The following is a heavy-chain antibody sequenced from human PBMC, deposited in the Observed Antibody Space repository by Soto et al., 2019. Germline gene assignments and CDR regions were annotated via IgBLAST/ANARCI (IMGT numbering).Heavy chain of an antibody. J-gene: IGHJ4*02. CDR2: IYYSGST. V-gene: IGHV4-39*01. D-gene: IGHD6-13*01. Sequence: TSETLSLTCAVSGDSIRSTCYYWVWIRQPPGKGLEWIGTIYYSGSTYYNPSLKSRATISLTTSKNQFFLKVTSVTAADTAVYYCAKRPAIAAADQPPRFYFDYWGQGTLVTVSS. CDR1: GDSIRSTCYY. CDR3: AKRPAIAAADQPPRFYFDY.